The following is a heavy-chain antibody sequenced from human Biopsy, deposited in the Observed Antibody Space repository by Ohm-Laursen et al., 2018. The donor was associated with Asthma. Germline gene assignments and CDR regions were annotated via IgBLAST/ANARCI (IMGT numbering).Heavy chain of an antibody. CDR3: ARTYYDFLTGQVNDVFAI. V-gene: IGHV1-3*01. D-gene: IGHD3-9*01. CDR1: GYTFISYA. J-gene: IGHJ3*02. CDR2: INAGNGNT. Sequence: ASVKVSCKASGYTFISYAIHWVRQAPGQRLEWMGWINAGNGNTEYSQKFQGRVTITRDTSASTAYMDLSSLRSEDTAVYYCARTYYDFLTGQVNDVFAIWGQGTMVTVSS.